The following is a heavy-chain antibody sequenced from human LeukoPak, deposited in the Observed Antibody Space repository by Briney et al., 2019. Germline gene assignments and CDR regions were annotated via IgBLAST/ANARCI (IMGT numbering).Heavy chain of an antibody. J-gene: IGHJ3*02. CDR2: ICGRGITT. CDR1: GFTFSGYE. CDR3: ARGHLGYCDSTTCYVAFDI. D-gene: IGHD2-2*01. V-gene: IGHV3-48*03. Sequence: GGSLRLSCEASGFTFSGYEMNWVRQAPGKGLEWISYICGRGITTYYADSVKGRFTISRDDAKKLLYLEMNSLRAEDTAVYYCARGHLGYCDSTTCYVAFDIWGQGTMVTVSS.